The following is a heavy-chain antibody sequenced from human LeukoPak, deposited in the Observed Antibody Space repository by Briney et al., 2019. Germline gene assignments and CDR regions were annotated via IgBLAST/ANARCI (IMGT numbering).Heavy chain of an antibody. D-gene: IGHD3-10*01. J-gene: IGHJ4*02. CDR3: AKEGQILWFGELLSYFDY. Sequence: GGSLRLSCAASGVTFSDYAMSWVRQAPGKGLEWVSAISGSGGSTYYADSVKGRFTISRDNSKNTLYLQMNSLRAEDTAVYYCAKEGQILWFGELLSYFDYWGQGTLVTVSS. CDR1: GVTFSDYA. V-gene: IGHV3-23*01. CDR2: ISGSGGST.